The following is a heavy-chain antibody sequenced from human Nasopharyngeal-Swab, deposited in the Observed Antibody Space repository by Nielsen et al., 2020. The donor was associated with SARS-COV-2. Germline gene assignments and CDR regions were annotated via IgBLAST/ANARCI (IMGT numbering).Heavy chain of an antibody. Sequence: WIRQPPGKGLEWVSGINSGAGGTTYYADSVKGRFTVSRGNSKNMFYVQMNSLRAEDTAVYYCARGAGMDVWGQGTTVTVSS. V-gene: IGHV3-23*01. J-gene: IGHJ6*02. CDR3: ARGAGMDV. CDR2: INSGAGGTT.